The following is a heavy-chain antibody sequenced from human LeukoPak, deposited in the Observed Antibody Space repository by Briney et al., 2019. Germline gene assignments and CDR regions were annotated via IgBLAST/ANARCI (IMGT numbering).Heavy chain of an antibody. J-gene: IGHJ4*02. Sequence: PSGTLSLTCTVSGGSISSSSYYWGWIRQPPGKGLEWIGSIYYSGGTYYNPSLKSRVTISVDTSKNQFSLKLSSVTAADTAVYYCASRGCSGGSCHDYWGQGTLVTVSS. V-gene: IGHV4-39*07. CDR3: ASRGCSGGSCHDY. D-gene: IGHD2-15*01. CDR1: GGSISSSSYY. CDR2: IYYSGGT.